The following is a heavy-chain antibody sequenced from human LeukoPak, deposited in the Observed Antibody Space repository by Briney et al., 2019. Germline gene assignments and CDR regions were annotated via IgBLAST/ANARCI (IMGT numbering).Heavy chain of an antibody. CDR2: IYYSGST. Sequence: SETLSLTCTVSGGSISSYYWSWIRQPPGKGLEWIGYIYYSGSTNYNPSLKSRVTISVDTSKNQFSLKLSSVTAADTAVYYCAGEDYDILTGYSYYFDYWGQGTLVTVSS. CDR3: AGEDYDILTGYSYYFDY. V-gene: IGHV4-59*01. CDR1: GGSISSYY. D-gene: IGHD3-9*01. J-gene: IGHJ4*02.